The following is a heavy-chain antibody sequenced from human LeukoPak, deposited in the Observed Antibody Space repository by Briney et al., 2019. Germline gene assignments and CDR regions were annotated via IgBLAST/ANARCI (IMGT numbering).Heavy chain of an antibody. Sequence: PGGSLRLSCAASGFTFNSYAMSWVRQAPGKGLEWVSGISGSGATTYYADSVNGRFTISRDNSKNTLYLQMNSLRAEDTAVYYCAKRGSGWYDFDYWGQGTLVTVSS. CDR3: AKRGSGWYDFDY. CDR1: GFTFNSYA. V-gene: IGHV3-23*01. D-gene: IGHD6-19*01. J-gene: IGHJ4*02. CDR2: ISGSGATT.